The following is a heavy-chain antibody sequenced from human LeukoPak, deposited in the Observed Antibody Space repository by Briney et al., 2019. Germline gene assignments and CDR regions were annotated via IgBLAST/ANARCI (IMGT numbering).Heavy chain of an antibody. CDR1: GFTFSSYW. V-gene: IGHV3-7*05. CDR3: AKEGGNTVSATKYFDS. CDR2: IKQDGSEK. D-gene: IGHD4-11*01. J-gene: IGHJ4*02. Sequence: PGGSLRLSCAASGFTFSSYWMSWVRQAPGKGLEWVANIKQDGSEKYYVDSVKGRFTISRDNSKNTVYLQMNGLRVEDTAVYHCAKEGGNTVSATKYFDSWGQGTLVTVSS.